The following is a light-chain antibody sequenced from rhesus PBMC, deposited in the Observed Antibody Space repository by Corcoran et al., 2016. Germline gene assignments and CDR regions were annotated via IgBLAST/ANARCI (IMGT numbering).Light chain of an antibody. J-gene: IGLJ1*01. CDR1: SSDVGGYNY. CDR3: CSFTTSSTYS. V-gene: IGLV2S7*01. Sequence: QSAPTQPPSVSGSPGQSVTISCTGTSSDVGGYNYVSWYQQHPGKAPKLMIYEVSKRPSGVSDRFSGSKSGNTASLTISGLQAEDEADYYCCSFTTSSTYSFGAGTRLTVL. CDR2: EVS.